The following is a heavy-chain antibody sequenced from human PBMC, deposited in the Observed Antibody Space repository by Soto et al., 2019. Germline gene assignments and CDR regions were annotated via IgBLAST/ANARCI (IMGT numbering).Heavy chain of an antibody. CDR2: IYYSGST. D-gene: IGHD3-22*01. CDR1: GGSISSHY. Sequence: PSETLSLNCTVSGGSISSHYWSWVRQPSGKGLEWIGYIYYSGSTNYNPSLKSRVTISVDTSKNQFSLQLNSVTAEDTAVYFCATISSGYYPNDYWGQGTLVTSPQ. V-gene: IGHV4-59*11. J-gene: IGHJ4*02. CDR3: ATISSGYYPNDY.